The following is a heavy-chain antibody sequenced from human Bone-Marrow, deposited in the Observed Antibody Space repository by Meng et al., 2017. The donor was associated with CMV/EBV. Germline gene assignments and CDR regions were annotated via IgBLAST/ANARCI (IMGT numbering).Heavy chain of an antibody. J-gene: IGHJ6*02. CDR1: GVSISSSSYY. Sequence: SELLSLPFTVSGVSISSSSYYWGWIRQPPGKGLELIGSIYYSGSTYYNPSLKRRVTISVDTSKNQFSLKLSSVTAADTAVYYCARDLYNCSSTSCYRGMDVWGQGTTVTVSS. CDR2: IYYSGST. CDR3: ARDLYNCSSTSCYRGMDV. D-gene: IGHD2-2*01. V-gene: IGHV4-39*07.